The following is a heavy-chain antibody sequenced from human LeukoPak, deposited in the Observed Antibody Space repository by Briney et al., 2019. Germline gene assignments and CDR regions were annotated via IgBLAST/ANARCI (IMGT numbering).Heavy chain of an antibody. J-gene: IGHJ4*02. Sequence: GGSLRLSCAASGFTFSSYAMSWVRQAPGKGLEWVSTISDSGGSTYYADPVKGRFTISRDNSKNTLYLQVNSLRADDTAVYYCARVRPRGSYAPWDYWGQGTLVTVSS. CDR2: ISDSGGST. CDR3: ARVRPRGSYAPWDY. V-gene: IGHV3-23*01. D-gene: IGHD1-26*01. CDR1: GFTFSSYA.